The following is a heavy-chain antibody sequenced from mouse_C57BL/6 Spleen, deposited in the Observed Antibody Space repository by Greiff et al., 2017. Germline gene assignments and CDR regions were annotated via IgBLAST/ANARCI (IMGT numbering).Heavy chain of an antibody. D-gene: IGHD2-3*01. V-gene: IGHV1-82*01. Sequence: VQLQQSGPELVKPGASVKLSCKASGYAFSSSCMNWVKQRPGKGLEWIGRIYPGDGDTNYNGKFKGKATLTAAKSSSTAYMQRSSLTSEDSAVSFGARSIYDGYSDAMDYWGQGTSVTVSS. CDR1: GYAFSSSC. CDR2: IYPGDGDT. CDR3: ARSIYDGYSDAMDY. J-gene: IGHJ4*01.